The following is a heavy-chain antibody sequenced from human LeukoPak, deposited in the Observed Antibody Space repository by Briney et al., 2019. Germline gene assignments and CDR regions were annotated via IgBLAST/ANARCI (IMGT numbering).Heavy chain of an antibody. J-gene: IGHJ3*02. CDR3: ARDSFPLHAFDI. V-gene: IGHV4-59*01. CDR2: IYYSGST. CDR1: GGSISSYY. D-gene: IGHD2-15*01. Sequence: PSETLSLTCTVSGGSISSYYWNWIRQPPGKGLEWIGYIYYSGSTNYNPSLKSRVTISVDTSKNQFSLKLSSVTAADTAVYYCARDSFPLHAFDIWGQGTMVTVSS.